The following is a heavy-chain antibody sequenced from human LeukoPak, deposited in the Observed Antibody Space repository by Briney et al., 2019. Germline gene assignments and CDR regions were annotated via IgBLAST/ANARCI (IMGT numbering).Heavy chain of an antibody. CDR3: ARDEAQGYGYGRVDY. Sequence: SGGSLRLSCAASGFTFSSYSMNWVRQAPGKGLEWVSYISSSSSTIYYADSVKGRFTISRDNAKNSLYLQMNSLRAEDTAVYYCARDEAQGYGYGRVDYWGQGTPVTVSS. J-gene: IGHJ4*02. CDR1: GFTFSSYS. CDR2: ISSSSSTI. D-gene: IGHD5-18*01. V-gene: IGHV3-48*01.